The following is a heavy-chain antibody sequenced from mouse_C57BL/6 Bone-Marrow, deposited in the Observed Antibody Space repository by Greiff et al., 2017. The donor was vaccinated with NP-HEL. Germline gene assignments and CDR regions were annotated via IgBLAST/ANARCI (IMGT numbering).Heavy chain of an antibody. V-gene: IGHV1-69*01. CDR1: GYTFTSYW. CDR2: IDPSDSYT. J-gene: IGHJ3*01. CDR3: ARGLLRLALFAY. D-gene: IGHD1-2*01. Sequence: QVQLQQPGAELVMPGASVKLSCKASGYTFTSYWMHWVKQRPGQGLEWIGEIDPSDSYTNYNQKFKGKSTLTVDKSSSPAYMQLSSLTSEDSAVYYGARGLLRLALFAYWGQGTLVTVSA.